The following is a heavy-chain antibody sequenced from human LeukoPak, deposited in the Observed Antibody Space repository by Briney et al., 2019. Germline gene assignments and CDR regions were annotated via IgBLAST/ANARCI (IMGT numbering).Heavy chain of an antibody. D-gene: IGHD3-16*01. Sequence: SETLSLTCAVYGGSFSGYYWSWIRQPPGKGLEWIGEINRSGSTNYNPSLKSRVTISVDTSKNQFSLKLSSVTAADTAVYYCARGGGIYYYYYMDVWGKGTTVTVSS. CDR1: GGSFSGYY. V-gene: IGHV4-34*01. CDR3: ARGGGIYYYYYMDV. J-gene: IGHJ6*03. CDR2: INRSGST.